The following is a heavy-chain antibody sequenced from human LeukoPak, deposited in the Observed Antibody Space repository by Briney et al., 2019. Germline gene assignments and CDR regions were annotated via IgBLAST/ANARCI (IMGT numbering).Heavy chain of an antibody. CDR3: TRGPTTSGSYNYFDY. CDR2: IYSSGSI. V-gene: IGHV4-4*07. CDR1: GGSISDYY. J-gene: IGHJ4*02. D-gene: IGHD1-26*01. Sequence: KASETLSLTCSASGGSISDYYWSWIRQPAGKGLEWIGRIYSSGSINYNPSLKSRVIMSVDTSKNQFSLKLNSVTAADAAVYYCTRGPTTSGSYNYFDYWGQGTLVTVSS.